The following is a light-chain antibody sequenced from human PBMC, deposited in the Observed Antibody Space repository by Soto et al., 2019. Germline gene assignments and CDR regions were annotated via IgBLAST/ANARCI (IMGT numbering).Light chain of an antibody. Sequence: QSALTQPASVSGSPGQSIAISCTGTNGDVGGYDYVSWYQQHPDKAPKLMIYEVTKRPSWVSNRFSGSKSGNTASLTISGLQPEDVADYYCSSHTSGSTRVFGSGTKVTV. CDR2: EVT. CDR3: SSHTSGSTRV. J-gene: IGLJ1*01. V-gene: IGLV2-14*01. CDR1: NGDVGGYDY.